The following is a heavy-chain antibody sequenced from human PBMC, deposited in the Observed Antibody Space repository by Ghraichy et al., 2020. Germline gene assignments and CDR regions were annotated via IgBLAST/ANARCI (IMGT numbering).Heavy chain of an antibody. CDR2: INAGNGNT. J-gene: IGHJ6*02. V-gene: IGHV1-3*01. D-gene: IGHD4-23*01. Sequence: ASVKVSCKASGYTFTSYAMHWVRQAPGQRLEWMGWINAGNGNTKFSQKFQGRVTITRDTSASTAYMELSSLRSEDTAVYYCARSVVPHLPDYGMDVWGQGTTVTVSS. CDR3: ARSVVPHLPDYGMDV. CDR1: GYTFTSYA.